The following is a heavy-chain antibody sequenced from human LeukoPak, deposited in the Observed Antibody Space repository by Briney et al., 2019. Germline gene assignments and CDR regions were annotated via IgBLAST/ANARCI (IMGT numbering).Heavy chain of an antibody. V-gene: IGHV4-31*03. CDR3: ARASYYYDSSGYYYFDY. J-gene: IGHJ4*02. CDR1: GGSISSGGYY. Sequence: QTLSLTCTVSGGSISSGGYYWSWIRQHPGKGLEWIGYIYHSGSTYYNPSLKSRVTISVDTSKNQFSLKLRSVTAADTAVYYCARASYYYDSSGYYYFDYWGQGTLVTVSS. D-gene: IGHD3-22*01. CDR2: IYHSGST.